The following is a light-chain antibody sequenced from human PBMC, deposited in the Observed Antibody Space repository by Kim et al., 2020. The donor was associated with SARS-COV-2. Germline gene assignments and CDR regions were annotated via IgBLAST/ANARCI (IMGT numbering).Light chain of an antibody. V-gene: IGKV1-33*01. CDR2: EAS. J-gene: IGKJ2*01. CDR3: QQNYNPPFT. Sequence: DIHMTQSPSSLSASVGDRVTITCQASQDIGKNLNWYQQKSQNAPKLLIYEASNSETGVPSTRFGGSGSGTDFSFTIFNLQPEDIATYYCQQNYNPPFTFGQGTKVDIK. CDR1: QDIGKN.